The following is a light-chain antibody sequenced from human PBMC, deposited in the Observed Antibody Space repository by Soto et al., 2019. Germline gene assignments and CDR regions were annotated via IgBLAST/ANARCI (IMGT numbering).Light chain of an antibody. CDR2: DAS. Sequence: EIVLTQSPVTLSLSPGERATLSCRASQSVSSYLAWYQQKPGQAPRLLIYDASNRATGIPARFSGSGSGTDFTLTISSLEPEDFAVYYCQQRSNWPRTFGQGTQVDI. CDR1: QSVSSY. CDR3: QQRSNWPRT. J-gene: IGKJ1*01. V-gene: IGKV3-11*01.